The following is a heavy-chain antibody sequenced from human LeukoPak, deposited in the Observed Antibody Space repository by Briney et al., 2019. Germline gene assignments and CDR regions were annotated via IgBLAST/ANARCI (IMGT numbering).Heavy chain of an antibody. Sequence: ASVKDSCKASGGTFSSYAISWVRQAPRQGLEWMGRIIPILGIANYAQKFEGRVTITADKSTSTAYMELSSLRSEDTAVYYCARDVLGFTPLDYWGQGTLVTVSS. J-gene: IGHJ4*02. V-gene: IGHV1-69*04. CDR3: ARDVLGFTPLDY. D-gene: IGHD2-8*02. CDR2: IIPILGIA. CDR1: GGTFSSYA.